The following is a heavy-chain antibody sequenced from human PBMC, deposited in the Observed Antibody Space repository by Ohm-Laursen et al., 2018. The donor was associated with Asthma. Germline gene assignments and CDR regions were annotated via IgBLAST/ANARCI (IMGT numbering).Heavy chain of an antibody. CDR2: ISDDGSQK. CDR1: GFTFSSNA. V-gene: IGHV3-30-3*02. J-gene: IGHJ5*02. D-gene: IGHD2/OR15-2a*01. CDR3: AKDEGRVKNWFDP. Sequence: SLRLSCAASGFTFSSNAMHWVRQAPGKGLEWVAVISDDGSQKYYGESVKGRFTISRDNSKSTTFLDMTSLKSEDTGLYFCAKDEGRVKNWFDPWGPGTLVTVSS.